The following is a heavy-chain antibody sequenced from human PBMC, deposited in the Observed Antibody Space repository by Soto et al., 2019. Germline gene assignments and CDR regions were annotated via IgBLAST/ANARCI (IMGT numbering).Heavy chain of an antibody. J-gene: IGHJ4*02. CDR2: ISATGGGT. CDR1: VFKCSNYA. D-gene: IGHD3-16*01. Sequence: GESLKISCAASVFKCSNYAMSWVRQAPGKGLEWVSLISATGGGTYYADSVKGRFTISRDNSHNTLYLQVHSLTAEDTAVYYCAKDRRAGGNSAFYFDFWGQGAQVTVS. CDR3: AKDRRAGGNSAFYFDF. V-gene: IGHV3-23*01.